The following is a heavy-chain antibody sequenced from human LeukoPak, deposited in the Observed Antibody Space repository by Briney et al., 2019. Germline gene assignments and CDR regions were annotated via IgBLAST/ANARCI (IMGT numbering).Heavy chain of an antibody. D-gene: IGHD2-15*01. J-gene: IGHJ6*02. CDR2: ISGSSGYI. CDR1: GFTFGDYA. CDR3: ARDSCSGGSCYPPYYYYYGMDV. Sequence: GGSLRLSCTASGFTFGDYAMSWVRQAPGKGLEWVSSISGSSGYIYYADSMKGRFTISRDNAKNSMDLQMNSLRAEDTAVYYCARDSCSGGSCYPPYYYYYGMDVWGQGTTVTVSS. V-gene: IGHV3-21*01.